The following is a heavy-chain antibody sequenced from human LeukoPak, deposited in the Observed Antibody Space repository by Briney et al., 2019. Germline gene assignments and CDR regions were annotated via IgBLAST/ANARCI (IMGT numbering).Heavy chain of an antibody. Sequence: GGSLRLSCEASGFIFSSYSMNWVRQAPGKGLEWVANISPDGSTIYYVDSVKGRVTISRDNAQNSLYLQMNSLRAEDTAVYYCARGDSNGWALGGQGTLVTVSS. CDR3: ARGDSNGWAL. J-gene: IGHJ4*02. CDR2: ISPDGSTI. V-gene: IGHV3-7*01. D-gene: IGHD6-19*01. CDR1: GFIFSSYS.